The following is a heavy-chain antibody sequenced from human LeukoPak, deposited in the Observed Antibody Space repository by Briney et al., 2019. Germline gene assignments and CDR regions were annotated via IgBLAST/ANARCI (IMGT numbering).Heavy chain of an antibody. D-gene: IGHD1-26*01. J-gene: IGHJ4*02. CDR3: ARVVGATTFDY. V-gene: IGHV4-61*02. CDR2: IYTSGST. Sequence: PSETLSLTCTVSGGSISSGSYYWSWIRQPAGTGLEWIGRIYTSGSTNYNPSLKSRVTISVDTSKNQFSLKLSSVTAADTAVYYCARVVGATTFDYWGQGTLVTVSS. CDR1: GGSISSGSYY.